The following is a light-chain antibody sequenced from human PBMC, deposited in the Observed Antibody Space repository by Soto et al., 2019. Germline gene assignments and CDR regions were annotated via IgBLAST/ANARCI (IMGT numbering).Light chain of an antibody. V-gene: IGLV4-60*02. CDR2: LEGSGSY. CDR3: ETWDSNTRV. CDR1: SGHSSYI. Sequence: QSVLTQSSSASASLGSSVKLTCTLSSGHSSYIIAWHQQQPGKAPRYLMKLEGSGSYNTGSGVPDRFSGSSSGADRYLTISNLQFEDEADYYCETWDSNTRVFGTGTKLTVL. J-gene: IGLJ1*01.